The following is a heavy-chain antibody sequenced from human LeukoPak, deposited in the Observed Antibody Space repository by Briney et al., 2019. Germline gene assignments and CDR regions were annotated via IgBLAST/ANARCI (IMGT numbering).Heavy chain of an antibody. CDR3: ARHGGYCSSTSCRPDYYGMDV. Sequence: GGSLRLSCAASGFTFSDYYMSWIRQAPGKGLEWVSYISSSSSYTNYADSVKGRFTISRDNAKNSLYLQMNSLRAEDTPVYYCARHGGYCSSTSCRPDYYGMDVWGQGTTVTVSS. D-gene: IGHD2-2*01. V-gene: IGHV3-11*06. J-gene: IGHJ6*02. CDR2: ISSSSSYT. CDR1: GFTFSDYY.